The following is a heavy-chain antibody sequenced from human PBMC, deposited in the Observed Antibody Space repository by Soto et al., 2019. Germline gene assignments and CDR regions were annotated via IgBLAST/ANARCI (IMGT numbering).Heavy chain of an antibody. CDR1: GYTFTSYY. CDR3: ERAPNESVWDP. J-gene: IGHJ5*02. D-gene: IGHD2-8*01. V-gene: IGHV1-46*01. CDR2: INPSGGST. Sequence: QVQLVQSGAEVKKPGASVKVSCKASGYTFTSYYMHWVRQAPGQGLEWMGIINPSGGSTSYAQKFQGRVTMTRDTPTSTGYMELSSLRSEDTGVYYCERAPNESVWDPWGQGTLVTVSS.